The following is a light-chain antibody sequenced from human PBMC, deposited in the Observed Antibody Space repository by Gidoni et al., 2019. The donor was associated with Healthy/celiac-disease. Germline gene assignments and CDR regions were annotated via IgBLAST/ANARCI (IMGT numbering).Light chain of an antibody. CDR1: QSVSSSY. CDR2: GAS. V-gene: IGKV3-20*01. CDR3: QQYGSSPRT. Sequence: IVLTQSPGTLSLSPGESATLSCRASQSVSSSYLAWYQQKPGLIYGASSRATGIPDRFSGSGSGTDFTLTISRLEPEDFAVYYCQQYGSSPRTFGGGTKVEIK. J-gene: IGKJ4*01.